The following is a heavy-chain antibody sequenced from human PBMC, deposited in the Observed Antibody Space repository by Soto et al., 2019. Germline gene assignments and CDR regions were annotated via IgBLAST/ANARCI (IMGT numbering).Heavy chain of an antibody. CDR1: GYTFTSYY. Sequence: ASVKVSCKASGYTFTSYYMHWVRQAPGQGLEWMGIINPSGGSTSYAQKFQGRVTITADESTSTAYMELSSLRSEDTAVYYCARGLVAYCSGGSCYRYNWFDPWGQGXLVTVYS. CDR3: ARGLVAYCSGGSCYRYNWFDP. J-gene: IGHJ5*02. V-gene: IGHV1-46*01. D-gene: IGHD2-15*01. CDR2: INPSGGST.